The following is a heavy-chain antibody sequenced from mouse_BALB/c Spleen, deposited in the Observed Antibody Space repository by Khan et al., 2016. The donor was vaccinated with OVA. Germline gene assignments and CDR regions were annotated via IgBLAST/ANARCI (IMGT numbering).Heavy chain of an antibody. CDR1: GFSLTGYG. J-gene: IGHJ4*01. D-gene: IGHD2-1*01. CDR2: IWGDGIT. V-gene: IGHV2-6-7*01. CDR3: ARGPYFGNYFAMDY. Sequence: VQLMESGPGLVAPSQSLSITCTVSGFSLTGYGVNWVRQPPGKGLEWLGVIWGDGITDYNSALKSRLSISKDNSKSQVFLKMNSLQTDDTARYYCARGPYFGNYFAMDYWGQGTSVTVSS.